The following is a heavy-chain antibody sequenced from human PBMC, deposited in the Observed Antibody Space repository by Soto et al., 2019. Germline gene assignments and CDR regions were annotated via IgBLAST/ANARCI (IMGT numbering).Heavy chain of an antibody. CDR3: ARHSSIFGATPP. V-gene: IGHV5-51*01. CDR1: GYSFTSYW. Sequence: XXSLKISCKGSGYSFTSYWIDWVRQMPGKGLEWMGIIYPGDSDTRYSPSFQGQVTISADKSISTAYLQWSRMKASDTAMYYCARHSSIFGATPPWGQGTMVTVSS. J-gene: IGHJ3*01. D-gene: IGHD3-3*01. CDR2: IYPGDSDT.